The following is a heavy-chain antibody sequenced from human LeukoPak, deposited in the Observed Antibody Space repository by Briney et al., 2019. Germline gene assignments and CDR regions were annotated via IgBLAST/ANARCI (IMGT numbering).Heavy chain of an antibody. CDR3: ARALYVAATTPGYYYYYGMDV. CDR1: GDSISSSSYY. V-gene: IGHV4-39*07. Sequence: SETLSLTCTVPGDSISSSSYYWGWIRQPPGKGLEYIGTIYYTGDAYYNPSLKGRVTISIDTSRKQFSLRLNSVTAADTAVYYCARALYVAATTPGYYYYYGMDVWGQGTTVTVSS. J-gene: IGHJ6*02. CDR2: IYYTGDA. D-gene: IGHD2-15*01.